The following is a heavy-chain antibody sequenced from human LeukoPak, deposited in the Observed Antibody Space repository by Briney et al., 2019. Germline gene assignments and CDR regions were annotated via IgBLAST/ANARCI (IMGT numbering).Heavy chain of an antibody. CDR2: INHSGST. Sequence: SETLSLTCAVYGGSFSGYYWSWIRQPPGKGLEWIGEINHSGSTNYNPSLKSRVTISVDTSKNQFSLKLSSVTAADAAVYYCARAQQLAVDYWGQGTLVTVSS. CDR1: GGSFSGYY. V-gene: IGHV4-34*01. D-gene: IGHD6-13*01. CDR3: ARAQQLAVDY. J-gene: IGHJ4*02.